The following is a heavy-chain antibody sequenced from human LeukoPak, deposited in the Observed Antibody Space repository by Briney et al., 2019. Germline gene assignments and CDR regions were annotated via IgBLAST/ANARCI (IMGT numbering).Heavy chain of an antibody. CDR3: ALIAAEHDY. V-gene: IGHV5-10-1*04. D-gene: IGHD6-13*01. J-gene: IGHJ4*02. Sequence: GESLKISCQGSGYSFTSHWISWVRQMPGKGLEWMGRIDPSDSYTNYSPSFQGQVTISADKSVNTAYLQWSSLKASDTAMYYCALIAAEHDYWGQGTLVTVSS. CDR2: IDPSDSYT. CDR1: GYSFTSHW.